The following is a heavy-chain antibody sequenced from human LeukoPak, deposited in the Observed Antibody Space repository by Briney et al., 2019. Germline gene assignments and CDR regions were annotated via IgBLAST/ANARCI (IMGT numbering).Heavy chain of an antibody. CDR1: RVSISSSGYH. Sequence: PSETLSLTCTLSRVSISSSGYHWGGIRQAPWKGREWMGSVYYSGTNYYHPSLKIRVTISVDTSNHQFSLMVSSVTAADTAVYCCAREKRIIGYYGSWPSVSFDIWVQGTMVTVSS. D-gene: IGHD3-10*01. CDR3: AREKRIIGYYGSWPSVSFDI. J-gene: IGHJ3*02. V-gene: IGHV4-39*07. CDR2: VYYSGTN.